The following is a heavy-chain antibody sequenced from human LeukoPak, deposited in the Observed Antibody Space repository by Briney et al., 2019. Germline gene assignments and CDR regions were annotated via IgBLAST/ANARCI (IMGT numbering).Heavy chain of an antibody. CDR1: RFTFSSYW. D-gene: IGHD2-15*01. CDR3: ATCSSFYGMDT. J-gene: IGHJ6*02. V-gene: IGHV3-7*01. Sequence: GGSLRLSCAASRFTFSSYWMSWVRQAPGKGLEWVANIKQDGSEKYYVDSVEGRFTIYRDNAKSLLYLQLNSLRAEDTAVYFCATCSSFYGMDTWGQGTTVTVSS. CDR2: IKQDGSEK.